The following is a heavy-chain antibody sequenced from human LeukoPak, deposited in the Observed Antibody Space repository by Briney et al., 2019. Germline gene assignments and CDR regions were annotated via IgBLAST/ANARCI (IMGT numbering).Heavy chain of an antibody. CDR1: GGSISSYY. D-gene: IGHD4-17*01. Sequence: SETLSLTCTVSGGSISSYYWSWIRQPPGKGLEWIGYIYYSGSTNYNPSLKSRVTISVDTSKNQFSLKLSSVTAADTAVYYCARHDHGDYLGSFDYWGQGTLVTVSS. CDR2: IYYSGST. CDR3: ARHDHGDYLGSFDY. J-gene: IGHJ4*02. V-gene: IGHV4-59*08.